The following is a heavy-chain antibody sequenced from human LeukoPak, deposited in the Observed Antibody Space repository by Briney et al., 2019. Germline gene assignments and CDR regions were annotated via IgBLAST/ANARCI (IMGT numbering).Heavy chain of an antibody. D-gene: IGHD3-10*01. Sequence: GGSLRLSCAASGFTFSSYTMHWVRQAPGKGLEWVAVISYDGSNKYYADSVKGRFTISRDNSKNTLYLQMNSLRAEDTAVYYCARLILWFGESYYFDYWGQGTLVTVSS. V-gene: IGHV3-30-3*01. CDR1: GFTFSSYT. J-gene: IGHJ4*02. CDR2: ISYDGSNK. CDR3: ARLILWFGESYYFDY.